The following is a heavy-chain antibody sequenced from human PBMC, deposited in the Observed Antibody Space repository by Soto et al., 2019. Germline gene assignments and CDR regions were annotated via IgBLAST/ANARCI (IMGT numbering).Heavy chain of an antibody. J-gene: IGHJ5*02. Sequence: PSETLSLTCTVSGGSTRNYFWSWIRRPPGKGLEWIGCIYYSGTTNYNSSLKSRVTISLDTSKNQFSLRLRSVTAADTAVYYCARYVNPYDTAVWFDPWGQGTLVTVSS. CDR2: IYYSGTT. CDR3: ARYVNPYDTAVWFDP. CDR1: GGSTRNYF. D-gene: IGHD3-9*01. V-gene: IGHV4-59*01.